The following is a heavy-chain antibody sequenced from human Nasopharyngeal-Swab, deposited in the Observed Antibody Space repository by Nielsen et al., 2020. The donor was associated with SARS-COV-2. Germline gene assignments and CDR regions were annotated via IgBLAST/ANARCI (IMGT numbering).Heavy chain of an antibody. D-gene: IGHD6-19*01. J-gene: IGHJ3*02. Sequence: SETLSLTCTVSGGSISSYYWSWIRQPPGKGLEWIGYIYYSGSTNYNPSLKGRVTISVDTSKNQFSLKLSSVTAADTAVYYCARDPNSSGGVDAFDIWGQGTMVTVSS. CDR1: GGSISSYY. CDR3: ARDPNSSGGVDAFDI. V-gene: IGHV4-59*13. CDR2: IYYSGST.